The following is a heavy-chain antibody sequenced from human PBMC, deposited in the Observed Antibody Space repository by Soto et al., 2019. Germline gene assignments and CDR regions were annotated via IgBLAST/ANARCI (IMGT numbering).Heavy chain of an antibody. CDR1: GGSISSGAYY. CDR2: IYYSGST. Sequence: SETLSLTCTVSGGSISSGAYYWSWIRQPPGKGLEWIGYIYYSGSTYYNPSLKSRVNISVDTSKNQFSMKLSSVTAADTAVYYCARVDKFLVNWFDPWGQGTLVTV. J-gene: IGHJ5*02. V-gene: IGHV4-30-4*01. D-gene: IGHD3-3*01. CDR3: ARVDKFLVNWFDP.